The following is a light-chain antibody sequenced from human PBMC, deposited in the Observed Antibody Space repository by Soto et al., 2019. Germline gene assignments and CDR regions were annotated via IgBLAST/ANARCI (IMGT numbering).Light chain of an antibody. CDR3: QHPTSFPPA. CDR2: AAS. J-gene: IGKJ3*01. V-gene: IGKV1-12*01. CDR1: QGISNW. Sequence: DIQMTQSPSSVSASVGDRVTITCRASQGISNWLAWYQQNPGKAPKFLIYAASSLPTGVTSRFSGSGSGTDFTLTISSLQPEDFGTYYCQHPTSFPPAFGPGTKVGIK.